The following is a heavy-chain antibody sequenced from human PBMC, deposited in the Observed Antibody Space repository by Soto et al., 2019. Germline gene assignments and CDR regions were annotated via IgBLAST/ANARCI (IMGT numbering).Heavy chain of an antibody. CDR3: ARSGYSSSWHYWYFDL. CDR2: ISAYNGNT. V-gene: IGHV1-18*01. D-gene: IGHD6-13*01. J-gene: IGHJ2*01. Sequence: QVQLVQSGAEVKKPGSSVKVSCKASGGTFSSYAISWVRQAPGQGLEWMGWISAYNGNTNYAQKLQGRVTMTTDTSTSTAYMELRSLRSDDTAVYYCARSGYSSSWHYWYFDLWGRGTLVTVSS. CDR1: GGTFSSYA.